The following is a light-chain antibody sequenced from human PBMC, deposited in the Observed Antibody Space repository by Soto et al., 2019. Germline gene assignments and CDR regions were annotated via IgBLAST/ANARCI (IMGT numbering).Light chain of an antibody. J-gene: IGKJ5*01. CDR2: DTS. CDR1: QSLTNSF. V-gene: IGKV3D-20*02. CDR3: QQRSNWPIT. Sequence: EIVLTQSPGTLSLSPGERATLSCRASQSLTNSFIAWYQQKPGQAPRLLIYDTSSRATGIPDRFSGSGSGTDFTLTISRLEPEDFAVYYCQQRSNWPITFGQGTRLEI.